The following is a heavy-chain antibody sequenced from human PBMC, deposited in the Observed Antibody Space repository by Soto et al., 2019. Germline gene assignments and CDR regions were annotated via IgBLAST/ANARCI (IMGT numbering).Heavy chain of an antibody. D-gene: IGHD3-9*01. J-gene: IGHJ4*02. CDR2: ISSDGNNK. CDR1: GFAFSAYG. V-gene: IGHV3-30*18. Sequence: QVQLVESGGGVVQPGRSLRLSCAASGFAFSAYGMHWVRQAPGKGLEWVALISSDGNNKYYADSVKGRFNISRDNXKNTQYLQRNSLSAEDTAVYYCAKERLRYLRNFDYWGQGTLVTVSS. CDR3: AKERLRYLRNFDY.